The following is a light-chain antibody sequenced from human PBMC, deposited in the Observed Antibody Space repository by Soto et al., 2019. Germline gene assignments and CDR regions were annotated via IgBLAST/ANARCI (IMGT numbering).Light chain of an antibody. J-gene: IGKJ5*01. CDR3: QQYNNWPPIT. Sequence: EIVLTQSPCTLSLSPGERATLSCRASQSISSSYLAWYQQKPGQAPRLLIYDASNRATGIPARFSGSGSGTEFTLTISSLQSEDFAVYFCQQYNNWPPITFGQGTRLEIK. V-gene: IGKV3D-15*01. CDR2: DAS. CDR1: QSISSSY.